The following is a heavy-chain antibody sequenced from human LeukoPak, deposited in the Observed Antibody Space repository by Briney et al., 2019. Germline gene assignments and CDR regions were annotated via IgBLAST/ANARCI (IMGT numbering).Heavy chain of an antibody. CDR3: ARAEFNYYDSSDLGRNAFDI. Sequence: GGSLRLSCAASGFTFDDYGMSWVRQAPGKGLEWVSGINWNGGSTGYADSVKGRFTISRDNAKNSLYLQMNSLRAEDTALYYCARAEFNYYDSSDLGRNAFDIWGQGTMVTVSS. CDR1: GFTFDDYG. V-gene: IGHV3-20*04. CDR2: INWNGGST. D-gene: IGHD3-22*01. J-gene: IGHJ3*02.